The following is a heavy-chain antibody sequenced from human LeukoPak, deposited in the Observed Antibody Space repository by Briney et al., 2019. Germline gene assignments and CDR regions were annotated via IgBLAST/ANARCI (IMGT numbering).Heavy chain of an antibody. CDR2: IIPIFGTA. D-gene: IGHD3-22*01. Sequence: SVKVSCKASGGTFSSYAISWVREAPGQGLEWMGRIIPIFGTANYAQKFQGRVTITADESTSTAYMELSSLRSEDTAVYFCARDRGSYYYDSSGYYYFDYWGQGTLVTVSS. CDR1: GGTFSSYA. J-gene: IGHJ4*02. CDR3: ARDRGSYYYDSSGYYYFDY. V-gene: IGHV1-69*15.